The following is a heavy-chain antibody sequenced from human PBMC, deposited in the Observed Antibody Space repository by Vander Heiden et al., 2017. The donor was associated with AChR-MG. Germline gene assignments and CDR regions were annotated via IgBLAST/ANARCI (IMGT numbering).Heavy chain of an antibody. D-gene: IGHD3-10*01. J-gene: IGHJ5*02. CDR3: AKDYMVRGEGWFDP. Sequence: EVLLLESGGGLVQPGGSLRLSCAASGFTFSSHALSWVRQAPGKGLEWVSAISGSGDSTYYADSVKGRFTISRDNSKNTLYLQMNSLRAEDTAVYYCAKDYMVRGEGWFDPWGQGTLVTVSS. V-gene: IGHV3-23*01. CDR1: GFTFSSHA. CDR2: ISGSGDST.